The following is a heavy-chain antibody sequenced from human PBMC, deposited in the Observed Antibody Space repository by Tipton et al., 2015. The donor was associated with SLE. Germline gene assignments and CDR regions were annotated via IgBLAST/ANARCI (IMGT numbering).Heavy chain of an antibody. CDR1: GFTFRTYW. V-gene: IGHV3-74*01. J-gene: IGHJ3*01. CDR3: GRDLNYVFDV. CDR2: INTDGSSA. Sequence: SLRLSCTASGFTFRTYWMHWVRPVPGKGLVWVARINTDGSSANYADSVKGRLTISRDNAKNTLYLQMNSLRADDMAIYYCGRDLNYVFDVWGQGTMVTVSS. D-gene: IGHD1-7*01.